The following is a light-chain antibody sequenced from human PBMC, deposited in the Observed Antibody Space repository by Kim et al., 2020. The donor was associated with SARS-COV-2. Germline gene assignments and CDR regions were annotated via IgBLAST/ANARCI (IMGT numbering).Light chain of an antibody. J-gene: IGKJ1*01. Sequence: DIQMTQSPSTLSASVGDRVTITCRASQSVYTWLAWYQQKPGKTPNLLIYKASYLQNGAPSRFSGSGSGTEFTLTINSLQPDDFATYYCQQYNAYPWTFGQGTKVDSK. V-gene: IGKV1-5*03. CDR1: QSVYTW. CDR2: KAS. CDR3: QQYNAYPWT.